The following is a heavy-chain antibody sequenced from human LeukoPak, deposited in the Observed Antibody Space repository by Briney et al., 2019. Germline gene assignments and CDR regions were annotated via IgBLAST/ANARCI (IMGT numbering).Heavy chain of an antibody. D-gene: IGHD1-26*01. CDR3: ARGFGAATGEGFDC. J-gene: IGHJ4*02. V-gene: IGHV4-4*02. Sequence: SGTLSLTCAVSGGSISSSNWWSWVRQPPGKGLEWIGEIYHSGSTDYNPSLMSRVTLSVDTSKNRFSLRLSSVTAADTAVYYCARGFGAATGEGFDCWGQGTLVTVSS. CDR1: GGSISSSNW. CDR2: IYHSGST.